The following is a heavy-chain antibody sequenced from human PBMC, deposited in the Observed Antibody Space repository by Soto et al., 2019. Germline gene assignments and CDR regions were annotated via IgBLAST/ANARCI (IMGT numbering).Heavy chain of an antibody. D-gene: IGHD3-10*01. Sequence: QVQLQESGPGLVKPSQTLSLTCTVSGGSISSDGYYWSWIRQHPGKGLEWIGYISYSGSTYYNPSLESRVIISADTSKNQFSLTLISVTAADTAVYYCAREGRGYYWCQGTLVTVSS. CDR1: GGSISSDGYY. J-gene: IGHJ4*02. CDR3: AREGRGYY. CDR2: ISYSGST. V-gene: IGHV4-31*03.